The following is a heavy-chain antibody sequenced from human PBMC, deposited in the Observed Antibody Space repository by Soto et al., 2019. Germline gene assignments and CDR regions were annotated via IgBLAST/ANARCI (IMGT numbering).Heavy chain of an antibody. J-gene: IGHJ5*02. CDR2: IYHSGST. CDR1: GYSISSGYY. Sequence: SLSLTCAVSGYSISSGYYWGWIRQPPGKGLEWIGSIYHSGSTYYNPSLKSRVTISVDTSKNQFSLKLSSVTAVDTAVYYCARVSSSGYYYWFDPWGQGTLVTVSS. D-gene: IGHD3-22*01. CDR3: ARVSSSGYYYWFDP. V-gene: IGHV4-38-2*01.